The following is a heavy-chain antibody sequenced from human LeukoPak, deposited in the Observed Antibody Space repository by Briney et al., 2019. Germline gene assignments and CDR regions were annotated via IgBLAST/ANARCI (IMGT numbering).Heavy chain of an antibody. CDR1: GGSISSSGYC. J-gene: IGHJ1*01. D-gene: IGHD3-22*01. V-gene: IGHV4-39*07. Sequence: PSETLSLTCTVSGGSISSSGYCWGWIRQPPGRGLEWLGSICYSRSTYYNPSLKSRVTISVDTSKSQFSLKLSSVTAADTAVYYCARDHYYDSSGYTFRHWGQGTLVSVSS. CDR3: ARDHYYDSSGYTFRH. CDR2: ICYSRST.